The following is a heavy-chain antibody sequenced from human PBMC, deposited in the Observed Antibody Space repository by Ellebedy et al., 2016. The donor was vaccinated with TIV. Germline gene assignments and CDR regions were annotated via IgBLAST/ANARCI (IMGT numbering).Heavy chain of an antibody. D-gene: IGHD1-7*01. V-gene: IGHV3-33*05. J-gene: IGHJ4*02. CDR2: MTFDGNVK. CDR3: ARGGYKRNSVGAFDY. CDR1: GLTVSKLD. Sequence: PGGSLRLSCAVSGLTVSKLDIHWVRQAPGKGLQWVAFMTFDGNVKYYADSVKGRFTISRDNSKNTLYLQMNSLRAEDTAVYYCARGGYKRNSVGAFDYWGQGTLVTVSS.